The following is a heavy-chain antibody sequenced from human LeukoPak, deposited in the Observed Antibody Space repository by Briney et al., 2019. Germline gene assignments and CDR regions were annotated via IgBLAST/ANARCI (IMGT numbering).Heavy chain of an antibody. CDR2: IDGSGDTI. V-gene: IGHV3-48*02. CDR3: SRRFDC. Sequence: GGSLRLSCAASGFTFSDYSMNWVRQAPGEGLEWVSYIDGSGDTIYYADSVKGRFTISRDNAKNSLDLQMNSLRDEDTAVYYCSRRFDCWGQGTLVTVSS. CDR1: GFTFSDYS. J-gene: IGHJ4*02.